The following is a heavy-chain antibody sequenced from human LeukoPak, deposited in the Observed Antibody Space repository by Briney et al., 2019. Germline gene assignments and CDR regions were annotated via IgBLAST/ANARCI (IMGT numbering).Heavy chain of an antibody. V-gene: IGHV4-38-2*01. CDR2: ILHSGNT. CDR1: GYSISTGYY. D-gene: IGHD2-2*01. CDR3: ARLTPPAIVPTARGYYFDY. Sequence: SETLSLTCAVSGYSISTGYYWGWIRQPPGKGLEWIGCILHSGNTYYTPSLKSRVTLSVDTSKNQFSLKLSSVTAADTAVYYCARLTPPAIVPTARGYYFDYWGQGTLVTVSS. J-gene: IGHJ4*02.